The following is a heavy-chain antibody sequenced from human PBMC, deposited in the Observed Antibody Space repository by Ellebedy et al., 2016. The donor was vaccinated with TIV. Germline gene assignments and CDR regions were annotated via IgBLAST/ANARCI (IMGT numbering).Heavy chain of an antibody. CDR3: AKLRLTVPKIPDY. CDR1: GFPFSSYA. V-gene: IGHV3-23*01. Sequence: GESLKISXADSGFPFSSYAMSWVRQAPGKGLEWVSAISSSGANTYYADSVKGRFTISRANSKNTLYLQMNSLRAEDTAVYYCAKLRLTVPKIPDYWGQGTLVTVSS. CDR2: ISSSGANT. J-gene: IGHJ4*02. D-gene: IGHD2-2*02.